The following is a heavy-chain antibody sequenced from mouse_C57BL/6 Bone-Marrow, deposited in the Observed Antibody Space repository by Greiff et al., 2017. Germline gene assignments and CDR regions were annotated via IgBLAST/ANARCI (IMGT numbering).Heavy chain of an antibody. Sequence: QVQLQQSGPELVKPGASGKISCKASGYAFSSSWMNWVKQRPGKGLEWIGRIYPGDGDTNYNGKFKGKATLTADKSSSTAYMQLSSLTSEDSAVYFCARDYYGTWYFDVWGTGTTVTVAS. CDR3: ARDYYGTWYFDV. V-gene: IGHV1-82*01. CDR2: IYPGDGDT. D-gene: IGHD1-1*01. CDR1: GYAFSSSW. J-gene: IGHJ1*03.